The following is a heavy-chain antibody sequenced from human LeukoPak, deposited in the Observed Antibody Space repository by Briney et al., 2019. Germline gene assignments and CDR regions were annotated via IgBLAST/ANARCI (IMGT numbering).Heavy chain of an antibody. V-gene: IGHV1-8*01. CDR3: ARDFGYCTSTTCYSKFDP. CDR1: GYTFTTYD. J-gene: IGHJ5*02. D-gene: IGHD2-2*01. CDR2: MNPNSGNT. Sequence: GSSVKVSCKAFGYTFTTYDINWVRQATGQGLEWMGWMNPNSGNTGYAQKFQGRITLTRNTSTSTAYLELSSLRTEDTAMYYCARDFGYCTSTTCYSKFDPWGQGTLVTVPS.